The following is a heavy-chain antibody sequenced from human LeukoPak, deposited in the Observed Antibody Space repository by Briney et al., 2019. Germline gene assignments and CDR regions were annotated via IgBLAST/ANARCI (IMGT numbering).Heavy chain of an antibody. CDR2: ISYDESNK. J-gene: IGHJ4*02. D-gene: IGHD1-26*01. Sequence: GRSLRLSCAASGFTFSSYGMHWVRQAPGKGLEWVAIISYDESNKYYADSVKGRFTISRDNSKNTLYLQMNSLRAEDTAVYYCARGRASTVGFYYFDYWGQGTLVTVSS. CDR1: GFTFSSYG. V-gene: IGHV3-30*03. CDR3: ARGRASTVGFYYFDY.